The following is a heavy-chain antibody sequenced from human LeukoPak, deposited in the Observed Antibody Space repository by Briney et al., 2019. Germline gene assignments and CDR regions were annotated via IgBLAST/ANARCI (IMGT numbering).Heavy chain of an antibody. V-gene: IGHV3-11*05. CDR3: ARARFTTFVYY. CDR1: GFMLNDHY. D-gene: IGHD3-3*01. Sequence: PGGSLRLSCAASGFMLNDHYMSWLRQAPGKGPEWVSYINHIGTQTDYADSVKGRFTISRDNPNNFVYLKMNNLRVEDTAVYYCARARFTTFVYYWGQGTLVTVSS. CDR2: INHIGTQT. J-gene: IGHJ4*02.